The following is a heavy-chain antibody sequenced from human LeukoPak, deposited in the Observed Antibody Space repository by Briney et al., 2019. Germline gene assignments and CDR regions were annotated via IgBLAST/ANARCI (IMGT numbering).Heavy chain of an antibody. V-gene: IGHV3-48*01. CDR2: ITGSSSAM. Sequence: PGGSLRLSCAASGFTFSSSNMHWVRQAPGKGLEWASYITGSSSAMYYADSVKGRFTISRDNVKDSLFLQMNSLRAEDTAVYYCASDVVGGTTNYWGQGTLVTVSS. D-gene: IGHD1-26*01. CDR1: GFTFSSSN. CDR3: ASDVVGGTTNY. J-gene: IGHJ4*02.